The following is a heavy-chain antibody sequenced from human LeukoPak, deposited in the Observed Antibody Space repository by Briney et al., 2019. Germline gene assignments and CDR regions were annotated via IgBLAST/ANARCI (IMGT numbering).Heavy chain of an antibody. CDR3: AKSIYGDQNGDY. D-gene: IGHD4-17*01. CDR2: IRYDGSNK. Sequence: PGGSLRLSCAASGFTFSSYWMSWVRQAPGKGLEWVAFIRYDGSNKYYADSVKGRFTISRDNSKNTLYLQMNSLRAEDTAVYYCAKSIYGDQNGDYWGQGTLVTVSS. CDR1: GFTFSSYW. V-gene: IGHV3-30*02. J-gene: IGHJ4*02.